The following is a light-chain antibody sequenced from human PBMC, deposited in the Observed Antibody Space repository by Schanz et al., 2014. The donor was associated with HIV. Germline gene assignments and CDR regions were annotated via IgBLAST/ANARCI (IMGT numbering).Light chain of an antibody. CDR3: SSFAASHKLL. CDR2: EGT. Sequence: QSVLTQPPSASGSPGQSVTISCTGTNSDVGGYNYVSWYRQHPGKAPKLMIYEGTKRPSGVSNRFSGSTSGNTASLTISGLQAEDEADYYCSSFAASHKLLFGGGTKLTVL. CDR1: NSDVGGYNY. J-gene: IGLJ2*01. V-gene: IGLV2-8*01.